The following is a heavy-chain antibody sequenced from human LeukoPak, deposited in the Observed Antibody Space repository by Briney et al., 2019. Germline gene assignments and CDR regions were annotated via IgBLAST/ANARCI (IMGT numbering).Heavy chain of an antibody. CDR2: IKSKTDGGTT. CDR3: TTFGYGGSYLA. Sequence: GGSLRLSCAASGFTFSNYGMSWVRQAPGKGLEWVGRIKSKTDGGTTDYAAPVKGRFTISRDDSKNTLYLQMNSLKTEDTAVYYCTTFGYGGSYLAWGQGTLVTVSS. V-gene: IGHV3-15*01. CDR1: GFTFSNYG. D-gene: IGHD1-26*01. J-gene: IGHJ5*02.